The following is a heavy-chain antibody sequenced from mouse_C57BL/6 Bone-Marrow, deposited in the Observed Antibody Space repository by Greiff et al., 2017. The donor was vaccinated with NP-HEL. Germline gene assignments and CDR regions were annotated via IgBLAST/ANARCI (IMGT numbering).Heavy chain of an antibody. CDR2: ISSGGSYT. CDR1: GFTFSSYG. J-gene: IGHJ4*01. V-gene: IGHV5-6*01. CDR3: ARTGDYYAMDY. Sequence: EVKLVESGGDLVKPGGSLKLSCAASGFTFSSYGMSWVRQTPDKRLEWVATISSGGSYTYYPDSVKGRFPISRDNAKNTLYLQMSSLKSEDTAMYYCARTGDYYAMDYWGQGTSVTVSS.